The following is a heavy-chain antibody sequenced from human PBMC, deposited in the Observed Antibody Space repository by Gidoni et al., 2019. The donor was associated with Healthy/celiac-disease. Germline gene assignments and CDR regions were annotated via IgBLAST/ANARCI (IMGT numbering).Heavy chain of an antibody. J-gene: IGHJ3*02. D-gene: IGHD6-6*01. Sequence: QVQLVQTGAEVKKHGASVKVSCKVSGYTLTELSMHWVRQAPGQGLECMGGLDPEVCETIYAQKFQGRVTMTEDPSTDTAYMELSSLRSEDTAVYYCATEVYVSDAFDIWGQGTMVTVSS. V-gene: IGHV1-24*01. CDR2: LDPEVCET. CDR3: ATEVYVSDAFDI. CDR1: GYTLTELS.